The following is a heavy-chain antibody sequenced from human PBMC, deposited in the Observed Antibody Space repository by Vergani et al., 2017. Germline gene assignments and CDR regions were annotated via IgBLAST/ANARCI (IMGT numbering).Heavy chain of an antibody. Sequence: EVPLVQSGAEVKKPGDSLRISCKVSGYSFTSYWISWVRQMPGKGLEWMGRIDPSDSYTNYSPSFQGHVTISADKSISTAYLQWSSLKASDTAMYYCARQDLWFGDWYAFDIWGQGTMVTVSS. J-gene: IGHJ3*02. V-gene: IGHV5-10-1*03. CDR2: IDPSDSYT. CDR3: ARQDLWFGDWYAFDI. D-gene: IGHD3-10*01. CDR1: GYSFTSYW.